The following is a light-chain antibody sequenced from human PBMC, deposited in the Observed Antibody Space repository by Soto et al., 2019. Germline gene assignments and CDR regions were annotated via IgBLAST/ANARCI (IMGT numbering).Light chain of an antibody. Sequence: EIVLTQSPGTLSLSPGERATLSCRASQSVNSRYLAWYQQKPGQAPRLLIYGASSRATGIPDRFSGSVSGKDFSLTISRLEPEDFEVYYCQQYTLSRFTFGPGTKVDIK. CDR2: GAS. CDR1: QSVNSRY. V-gene: IGKV3-20*01. J-gene: IGKJ3*01. CDR3: QQYTLSRFT.